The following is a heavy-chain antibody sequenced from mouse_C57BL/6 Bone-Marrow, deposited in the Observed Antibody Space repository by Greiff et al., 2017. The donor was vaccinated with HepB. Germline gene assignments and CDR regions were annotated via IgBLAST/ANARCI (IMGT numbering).Heavy chain of an antibody. J-gene: IGHJ2*01. Sequence: EVQLQQSGPELVKPGASVKISCKASGYTFTDYYMNWVKQSHGKSLEWIGDINPNNGGTSYNQKFKGKATLTVDKSSSTAYMELRSLTSEDSAVYYCARGDGNHLDYWGQGTTLTVSS. CDR2: INPNNGGT. V-gene: IGHV1-26*01. CDR1: GYTFTDYY. CDR3: ARGDGNHLDY. D-gene: IGHD2-1*01.